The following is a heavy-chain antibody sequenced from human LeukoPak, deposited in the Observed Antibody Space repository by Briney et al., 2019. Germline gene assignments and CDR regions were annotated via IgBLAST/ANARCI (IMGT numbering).Heavy chain of an antibody. CDR2: IKTNTGNP. CDR1: GYTFTSYG. CDR3: ARGRGSSARLGYSYYYIDV. J-gene: IGHJ6*03. D-gene: IGHD1-26*01. Sequence: ASVKVSCKASGYTFTSYGINWVRQAPGQGLEWMGWIKTNTGNPTYAQGFTGRFVFSLETSVSTAYLQISSLKAEDTAVYYCARGRGSSARLGYSYYYIDVWGKGTTVTVSS. V-gene: IGHV7-4-1*02.